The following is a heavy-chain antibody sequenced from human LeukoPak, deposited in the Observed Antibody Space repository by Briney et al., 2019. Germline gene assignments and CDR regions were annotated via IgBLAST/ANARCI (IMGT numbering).Heavy chain of an antibody. V-gene: IGHV1-8*01. CDR3: ARIDHTYCSGGSCSRGYFDY. CDR1: GYTFTSYD. Sequence: ASVKVSCKASGYTFTSYDINWVRQATGQGLEWMGWMNPNSGNTGYAQKFQGRVTMTRDTSTSTVYMELSSLRSEDTAVYYCARIDHTYCSGGSCSRGYFDYWGQGTLVTVSS. J-gene: IGHJ4*02. D-gene: IGHD2-15*01. CDR2: MNPNSGNT.